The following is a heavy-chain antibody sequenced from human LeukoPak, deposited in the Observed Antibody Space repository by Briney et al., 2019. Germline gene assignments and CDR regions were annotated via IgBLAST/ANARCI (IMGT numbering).Heavy chain of an antibody. D-gene: IGHD3-10*01. CDR3: ARGNYYGSGSYYN. Sequence: PSETLSLTCTVSGGSISSSSYYWGWIRQPPGKGLEWIGSIYYSGSTYYNPSLKSRVTISVDTSKNQFSLKLSSVTAADTAVYYCARGNYYGSGSYYNWGQGTLVTVSS. J-gene: IGHJ4*02. V-gene: IGHV4-39*01. CDR1: GGSISSSSYY. CDR2: IYYSGST.